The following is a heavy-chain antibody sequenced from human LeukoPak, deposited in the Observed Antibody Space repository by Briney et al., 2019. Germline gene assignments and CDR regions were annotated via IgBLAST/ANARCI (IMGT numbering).Heavy chain of an antibody. Sequence: SETLSLTCTVSGGSISSSVYYWGWIRQPPGKGLEWVGSIYYSGSTYYNPSLKSRVTISVDTSKNQFSLKVSSVTAADTAVYYCARSLYSSRTNDAFAIWGQGTMVSVSS. CDR3: ARSLYSSRTNDAFAI. V-gene: IGHV4-39*07. J-gene: IGHJ3*02. CDR2: IYYSGST. CDR1: GGSISSSVYY. D-gene: IGHD6-13*01.